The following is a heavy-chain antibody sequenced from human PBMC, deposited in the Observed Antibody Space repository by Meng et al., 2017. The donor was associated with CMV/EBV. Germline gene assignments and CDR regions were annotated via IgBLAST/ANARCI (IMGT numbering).Heavy chain of an antibody. J-gene: IGHJ4*02. V-gene: IGHV3-21*01. CDR1: GFTFSSYS. Sequence: GGSLRLSCAASGFTFSSYSMNWVRQAPGKGLEWVSSIGSSSRYIYYADSVKGRFTISRDNAKNTLYLQMSGLRVEDTAVYYCAGTPKSVYFDNWGQGTLVPSPQ. CDR2: IGSSSRYI. CDR3: AGTPKSVYFDN. D-gene: IGHD1-14*01.